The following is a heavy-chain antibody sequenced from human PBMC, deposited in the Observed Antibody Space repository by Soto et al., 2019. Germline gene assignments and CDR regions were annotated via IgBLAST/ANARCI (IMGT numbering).Heavy chain of an antibody. CDR2: INEDSSYI. D-gene: IGHD3-9*01. V-gene: IGHV3-21*02. Sequence: EVQLVESGGGLVKPGGSLRLSCAASGFTFSSYSMNWVRQAPGKGLEWVSSINEDSSYIYYAHSLRGRFTISRDNAKDSLYLQMNYLRAEGTAVYDCVRDFGRYFRSGYMDAWVDGATVPVSS. J-gene: IGHJ6*03. CDR3: VRDFGRYFRSGYMDA. CDR1: GFTFSSYS.